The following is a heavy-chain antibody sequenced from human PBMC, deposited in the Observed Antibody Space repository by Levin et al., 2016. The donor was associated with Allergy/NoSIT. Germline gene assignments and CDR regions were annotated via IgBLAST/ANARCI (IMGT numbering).Heavy chain of an antibody. CDR1: GFWFSKYA. J-gene: IGHJ4*02. CDR2: ISDDGSRK. V-gene: IGHV3-30*04. CDR3: IKELPGGTPVGKALQD. Sequence: GESLKISCAASGFWFSKYAMHWVRQAPGKGLEWVTLISDDGSRKYYADSVKGRFTISRDDSKDTLYLQMDSLRIEDTAIYYCIKELPGGTPVGKALQDWGQGTLVTVSS. D-gene: IGHD1-7*01.